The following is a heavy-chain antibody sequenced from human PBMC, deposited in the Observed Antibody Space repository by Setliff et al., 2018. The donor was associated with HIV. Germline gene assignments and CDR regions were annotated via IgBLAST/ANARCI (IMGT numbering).Heavy chain of an antibody. V-gene: IGHV4-59*08. D-gene: IGHD2-8*01. CDR1: GGSISFYY. CDR3: ARLESGVFDI. J-gene: IGHJ3*02. CDR2: TFDNGNT. Sequence: KPSETLSLTCSISGGSISFYYWNWLRQTPGKGLEWIAYTFDNGNTHYNPSLESRVTLSLDTSKNQFSLKLTSVTAADTAVYYCARLESGVFDIWGQGTMVTVSS.